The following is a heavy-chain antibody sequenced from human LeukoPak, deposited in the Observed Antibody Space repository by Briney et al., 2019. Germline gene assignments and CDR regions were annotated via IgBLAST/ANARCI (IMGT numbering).Heavy chain of an antibody. V-gene: IGHV3-74*01. CDR1: GFTFSSYW. Sequence: GGSLRLSCAASGFTFSSYWMHWVRQAPGKGLMWVSLITTDGSSTTYADSVKGRFTISRDNAKNTLYLQMNSLRAEDTAVYYCARDYYSGSRDLDYWGQGTLVTVSP. CDR3: ARDYYSGSRDLDY. J-gene: IGHJ4*02. D-gene: IGHD3-22*01. CDR2: ITTDGSST.